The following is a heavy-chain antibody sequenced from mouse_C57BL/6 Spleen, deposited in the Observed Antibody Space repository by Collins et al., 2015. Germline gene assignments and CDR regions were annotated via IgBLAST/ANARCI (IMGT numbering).Heavy chain of an antibody. CDR1: GYSITSGYY. V-gene: IGHV3-6*01. CDR3: ARGRTTVVSYYFDY. CDR2: ISYDGSN. D-gene: IGHD1-1*01. Sequence: DVQLQESGPGLVKPSQSLSLTCSVTGYSITSGYYWNWIRQFPGNKLEWMGYISYDGSNNYNPSLKNRISITRDTSKNQFFLKLNSVTTEDTATYYCARGRTTVVSYYFDYWGQGTTLTVSS. J-gene: IGHJ2*01.